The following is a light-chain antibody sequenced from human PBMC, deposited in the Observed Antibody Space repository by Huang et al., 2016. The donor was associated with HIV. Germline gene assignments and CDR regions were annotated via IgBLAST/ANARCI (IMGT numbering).Light chain of an antibody. J-gene: IGKJ1*01. Sequence: MTQSTPSLSASIGDRVTLTCRASLDIHTFLAWYQQKPGKPPRLLIYAASILHSGFPSRFSGGGSGTNFTLTVSSLQPEDVANYYCQKYDSAPRTFGQGTKLEL. CDR3: QKYDSAPRT. V-gene: IGKV1-27*01. CDR1: LDIHTF. CDR2: AAS.